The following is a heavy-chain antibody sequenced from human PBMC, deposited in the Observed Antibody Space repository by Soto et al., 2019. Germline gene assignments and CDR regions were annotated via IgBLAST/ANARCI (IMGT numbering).Heavy chain of an antibody. CDR3: ARANIPYDISAYYGD. Sequence: QVQLVESGRGVVQPGRSLRLSCAASGFTFSSYAMHWVRQAPGKGLEWVAVISYDGSTKYYADSVKGRFTISRDNSKNTLYLQMNSLRAEDTAVYYCARANIPYDISAYYGDWGQGTLVTVSS. V-gene: IGHV3-30-3*01. J-gene: IGHJ4*02. D-gene: IGHD3-22*01. CDR1: GFTFSSYA. CDR2: ISYDGSTK.